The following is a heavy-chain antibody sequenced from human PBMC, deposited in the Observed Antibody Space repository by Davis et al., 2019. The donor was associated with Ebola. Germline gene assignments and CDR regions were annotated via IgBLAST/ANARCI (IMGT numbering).Heavy chain of an antibody. CDR3: ARGITGRVDY. D-gene: IGHD1-20*01. J-gene: IGHJ4*02. CDR1: GGTFSSYA. Sequence: AASVKVSCKASGGTFSSYAISWVRQAPGQGLEWMGGIIPIFGTANYAQKFQGRVTITADGSTSTAYMELSSLRSEDTAVYYCARGITGRVDYWGQGTLVTVSS. V-gene: IGHV1-69*13. CDR2: IIPIFGTA.